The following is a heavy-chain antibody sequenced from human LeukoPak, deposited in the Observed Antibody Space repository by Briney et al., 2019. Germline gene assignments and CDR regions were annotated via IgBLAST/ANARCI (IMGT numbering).Heavy chain of an antibody. J-gene: IGHJ4*02. CDR2: ISSGSSYI. CDR3: ARDIAWDYHLDY. CDR1: GFTFSTYS. Sequence: GGSLRLSCAASGFTFSTYSMTSVPQAPGKGLEWVSSISSGSSYIYYADSVKGRFTISRDNAKNSLYLQMNSLRAEDTAVYYCARDIAWDYHLDYWGQGTLVTVSS. V-gene: IGHV3-21*01. D-gene: IGHD1-7*01.